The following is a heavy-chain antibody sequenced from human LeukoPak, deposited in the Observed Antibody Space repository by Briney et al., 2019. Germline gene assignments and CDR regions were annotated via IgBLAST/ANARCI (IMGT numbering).Heavy chain of an antibody. CDR1: GFTFTSYW. V-gene: IGHV3-74*01. CDR3: ARPQHGDLYAFDV. Sequence: GGSLRLSCAASGFTFTSYWMHRVGQAPGKGLVWVSRVNGDGSAATYADSVKGRFTISRDNAKNTLYLQMNSLRAEDTAVYYCARPQHGDLYAFDVWGQGTMVTVSS. CDR2: VNGDGSAA. J-gene: IGHJ3*01. D-gene: IGHD4-17*01.